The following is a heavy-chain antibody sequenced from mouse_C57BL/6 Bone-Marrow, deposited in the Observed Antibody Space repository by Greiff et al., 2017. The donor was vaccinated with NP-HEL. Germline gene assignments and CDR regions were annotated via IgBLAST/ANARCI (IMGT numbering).Heavy chain of an antibody. CDR1: GFTFSSYG. Sequence: EVKLVESGGDLVKPGGSLKLSCAASGFTFSSYGMSWVRQTPDKRLEWVATISSGGSYTNYTDSVKGRFTISRDNAKSTLYLQMSSLKSEDTAMYYCARPYYYGSSYVYWYFDVWGTGTTVTVSS. CDR3: ARPYYYGSSYVYWYFDV. V-gene: IGHV5-6*01. J-gene: IGHJ1*03. CDR2: ISSGGSYT. D-gene: IGHD1-1*01.